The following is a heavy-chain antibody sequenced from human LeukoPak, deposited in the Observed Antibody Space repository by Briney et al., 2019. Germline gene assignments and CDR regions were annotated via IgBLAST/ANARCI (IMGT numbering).Heavy chain of an antibody. CDR3: STEPRSLLY. Sequence: PGGSLRLSCAASGFTFDDYAMTWVRQTPGKGLEWVSAINWNGGTTSYADSLKGRFTISMDNAKNSLYLQLNSLRPEDTALYDCSTEPRSLLYWGHGTLVTVSS. D-gene: IGHD4-17*01. V-gene: IGHV3-20*01. CDR1: GFTFDDYA. J-gene: IGHJ4*01. CDR2: INWNGGTT.